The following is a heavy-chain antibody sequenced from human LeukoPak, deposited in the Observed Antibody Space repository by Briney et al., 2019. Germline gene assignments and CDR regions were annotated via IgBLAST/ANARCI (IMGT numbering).Heavy chain of an antibody. CDR3: ARDYNYCPADS. CDR2: IRGNGNDK. D-gene: IGHD3-22*01. Sequence: GGSLRLSCTVSGFTFSNFWMTWVRQTPGKGLEWVANIRGNGNDKNYVDSVKGRFTISRDNAKNSFYLQMSSLRADDTAVYYCARDYNYCPADSWGQGTLVTVSS. CDR1: GFTFSNFW. J-gene: IGHJ4*02. V-gene: IGHV3-7*03.